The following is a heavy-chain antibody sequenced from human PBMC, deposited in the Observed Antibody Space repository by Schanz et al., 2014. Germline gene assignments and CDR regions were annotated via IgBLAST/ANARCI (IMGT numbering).Heavy chain of an antibody. D-gene: IGHD2-21*01. Sequence: QVQLVQSEAEVKKPGASVKVSCKASGYTFSSYGITWVRQAPGQGLEWMGRIIPILGIANYAQKFQDKVTITADTSTTTAYMELSGLRSEDTAVYYCARDRLECGAECYSVEVFEIWGQGTLVIVSS. V-gene: IGHV1-69*04. CDR3: ARDRLECGAECYSVEVFEI. CDR2: IIPILGIA. J-gene: IGHJ4*02. CDR1: GYTFSSYG.